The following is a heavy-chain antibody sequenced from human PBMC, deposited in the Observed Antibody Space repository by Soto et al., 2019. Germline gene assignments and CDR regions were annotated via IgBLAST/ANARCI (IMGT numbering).Heavy chain of an antibody. J-gene: IGHJ5*02. Sequence: QVQLVQSGAEVKKPGSSVKVSCKASGGTFSSYAISWVRQAPGQGLEWMGGIIPIFGTANYAQKFQGRVTITADKSTSTAYMELSSPRSEDTAVYYCARDGAATTKGYNWFDPWGQGTLVTVSS. CDR2: IIPIFGTA. CDR3: ARDGAATTKGYNWFDP. CDR1: GGTFSSYA. V-gene: IGHV1-69*06. D-gene: IGHD6-25*01.